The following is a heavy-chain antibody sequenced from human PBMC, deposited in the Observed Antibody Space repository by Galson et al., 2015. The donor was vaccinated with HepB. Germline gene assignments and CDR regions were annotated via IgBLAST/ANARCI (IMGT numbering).Heavy chain of an antibody. V-gene: IGHV5-51*03. CDR1: GYSFTNYW. CDR3: GRSDTILEIKPDAFDI. J-gene: IGHJ3*02. D-gene: IGHD3-9*01. Sequence: QSGAEVKKPGESLKISCKGSGYSFTNYWIGWVRQMPGKGLEWMGIIYPGDSDTKYSPSFQGQVTISADKSISTAYLQWSSLKASDTAMYYCGRSDTILEIKPDAFDIWGQGTMVTVSS. CDR2: IYPGDSDT.